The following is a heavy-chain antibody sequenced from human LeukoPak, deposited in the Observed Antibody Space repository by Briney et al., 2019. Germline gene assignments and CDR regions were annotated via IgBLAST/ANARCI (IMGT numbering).Heavy chain of an antibody. D-gene: IGHD3-22*01. V-gene: IGHV3-20*04. CDR3: AKNSGYMVGDAFDI. J-gene: IGHJ3*02. Sequence: GGSLRLSCAASGFTFDDYGMSWVRQAPGKGLEWVSGINWNGGSTGYADSVKGRFTISRDNAKNSLYLQMNSLRAEDTALYYCAKNSGYMVGDAFDIWGQGTMVTVSS. CDR2: INWNGGST. CDR1: GFTFDDYG.